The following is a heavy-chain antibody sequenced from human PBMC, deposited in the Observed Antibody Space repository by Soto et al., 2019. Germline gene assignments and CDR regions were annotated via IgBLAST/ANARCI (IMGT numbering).Heavy chain of an antibody. CDR2: INAGNGNT. CDR1: GYTFTSYA. CDR3: ARDIIVGATSYYYYGMDV. D-gene: IGHD1-26*01. J-gene: IGHJ6*02. Sequence: ASVKVSCKASGYTFTSYAMHWVRQARGQRLEWMGWINAGNGNTKYSQKFQGRVTITRDTSASTAYMELSSLRSEDTAVYYCARDIIVGATSYYYYGMDVWGQGTTVTVSS. V-gene: IGHV1-3*01.